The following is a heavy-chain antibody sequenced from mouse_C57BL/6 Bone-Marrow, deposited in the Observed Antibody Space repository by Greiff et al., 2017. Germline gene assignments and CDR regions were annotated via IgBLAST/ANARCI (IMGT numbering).Heavy chain of an antibody. J-gene: IGHJ2*01. CDR3: ARGWLLGGFDY. D-gene: IGHD2-3*01. Sequence: VQLQQPGAELVRPGSSVKLSCKASGYTFTSYWMDWVKQRPGQGLEWIGNIYPSDSETHYNQKFKDKATLTVDKSSSTAYMQLSSLTSEDSAVYYWARGWLLGGFDYWGQGTTLTVSS. CDR2: IYPSDSET. CDR1: GYTFTSYW. V-gene: IGHV1-61*01.